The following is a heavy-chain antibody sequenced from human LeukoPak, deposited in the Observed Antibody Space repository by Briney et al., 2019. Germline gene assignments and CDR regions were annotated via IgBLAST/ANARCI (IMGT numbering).Heavy chain of an antibody. CDR1: GYTFTSYG. CDR3: ARDPRGRAAAGLDY. CDR2: ISAYNGNT. V-gene: IGHV1-18*01. D-gene: IGHD6-13*01. Sequence: ASVKVSCKASGYTFTSYGISWVRQAPGQELEWMGWISAYNGNTNYAQKLQGRVTMTKDTSTSTAYMELRSLRSDDTAVYYCARDPRGRAAAGLDYWGQGTLVTVSS. J-gene: IGHJ4*02.